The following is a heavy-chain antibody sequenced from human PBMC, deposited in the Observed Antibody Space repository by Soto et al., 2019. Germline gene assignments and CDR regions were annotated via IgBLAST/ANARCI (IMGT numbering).Heavy chain of an antibody. CDR3: ERVVLEYGDYTTLLDY. V-gene: IGHV4-59*01. Sequence: PSETLSLTCTVSGGSISSYYWSWIRQPPGKGLEWIGYIYYSGSTNYNPSLKSRVTISVDTSKNQFSLKLSSVTAADTAVYYCERVVLEYGDYTTLLDYWGQGTLVTVSS. CDR2: IYYSGST. D-gene: IGHD4-17*01. CDR1: GGSISSYY. J-gene: IGHJ4*02.